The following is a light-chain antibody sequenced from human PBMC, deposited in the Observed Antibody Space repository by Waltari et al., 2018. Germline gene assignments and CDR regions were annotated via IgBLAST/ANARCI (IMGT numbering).Light chain of an antibody. CDR3: QQYFDTLGEPT. V-gene: IGKV4-1*01. J-gene: IGKJ2*01. CDR2: WAS. Sequence: DIVMTQSPDSLAVSLGERAPIHYKSRQSLLYSSNNKNYLAWYQKKPGQSPKLLISWASTRQSGVPDRFRGSGSGTDFTLTISSLQAADVAVYYCQQYFDTLGEPTFGQGTKLEIK. CDR1: QSLLYSSNNKNY.